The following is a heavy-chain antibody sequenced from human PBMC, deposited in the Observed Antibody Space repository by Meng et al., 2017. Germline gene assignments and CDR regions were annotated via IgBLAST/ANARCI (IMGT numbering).Heavy chain of an antibody. J-gene: IGHJ4*02. Sequence: LVNPSGTLSVPVVVLHTRISGPSLVQWTRPPPVKGLEWIVLVTHIGSTYYNPSLQSRVTISVDLYNNQFSLRLFSFTAADTALYFCARAQLSRLFDSWGQGALVTVSS. D-gene: IGHD2-2*01. V-gene: IGHV4-4*02. CDR2: VTHIGST. CDR3: ARAQLSRLFDS. CDR1: HTRISGPSL.